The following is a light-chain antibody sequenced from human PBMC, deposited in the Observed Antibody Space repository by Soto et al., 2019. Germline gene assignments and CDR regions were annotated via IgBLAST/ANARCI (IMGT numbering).Light chain of an antibody. CDR1: SSDVGNYNY. V-gene: IGLV2-14*01. CDR2: EVS. Sequence: QSVLTQPASVSGSPGQSITISYTGTSSDVGNYNYVSWYQQHPGKAPKLMIYEVSNRPSGVSIRLSGSKSGNTASLTISGRQAEDEADYYCSSYTRSNTLVFGGGTKLSVL. J-gene: IGLJ3*02. CDR3: SSYTRSNTLV.